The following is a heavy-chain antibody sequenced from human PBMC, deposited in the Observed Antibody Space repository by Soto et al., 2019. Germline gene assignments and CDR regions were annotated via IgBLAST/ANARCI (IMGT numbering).Heavy chain of an antibody. V-gene: IGHV3-7*05. CDR1: GFTFSSYW. CDR2: IKQDGSEK. D-gene: IGHD5-18*01. CDR3: ARDGGYSYGLDYYYGRDV. J-gene: IGHJ6*02. Sequence: GGSLRLSCAASGFTFSSYWMSWVRQAPGKGLEWVANIKQDGSEKYYVDSVKGRFTISRDNAKNSLYLQMNSLRAEDTAVYYCARDGGYSYGLDYYYGRDVWGQGTTVTVSS.